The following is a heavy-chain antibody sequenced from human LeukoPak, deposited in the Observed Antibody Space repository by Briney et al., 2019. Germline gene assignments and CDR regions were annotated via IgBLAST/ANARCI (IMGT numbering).Heavy chain of an antibody. CDR3: ATVSTGIYSGYFHH. Sequence: GASVKVSCNVSGYTLTELSMHWARQAPGKGLEWMGGFDPEDGETIYAQKFQGRVTMTEDTSTDTAYMELSSLRSEDTAVYYCATVSTGIYSGYFHHWGQGTLVTVSS. V-gene: IGHV1-24*01. J-gene: IGHJ1*01. CDR1: GYTLTELS. CDR2: FDPEDGET. D-gene: IGHD1-14*01.